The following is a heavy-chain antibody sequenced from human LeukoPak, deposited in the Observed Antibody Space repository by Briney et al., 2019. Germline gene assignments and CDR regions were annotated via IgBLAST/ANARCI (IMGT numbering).Heavy chain of an antibody. V-gene: IGHV1-3*01. CDR3: ASCPGPCYYYHGMVV. J-gene: IGHJ6*02. Sequence: ASVKVSCKASGYTFTSYAMHWVRQAPGQRLEWMGWINAGNGNTKYSQKFQGRVTITRDTSASTAYMELSSLRSEDTAVYYCASCPGPCYYYHGMVVWGQGTTVTVSS. CDR1: GYTFTSYA. CDR2: INAGNGNT.